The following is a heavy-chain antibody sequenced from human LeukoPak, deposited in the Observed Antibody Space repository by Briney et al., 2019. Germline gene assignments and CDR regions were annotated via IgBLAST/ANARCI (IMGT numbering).Heavy chain of an antibody. CDR3: ARARAPFDI. CDR2: IYSGGST. J-gene: IGHJ3*02. Sequence: GGSLRLSCAASGFTFSSYSMSWVRQAPGKGLEWVSVIYSGGSTYYADSVKGRFTISRDNSKNTLFLEMNSLRTEDTAVYYCARARAPFDIWGQGTMVTVSS. CDR1: GFTFSSYS. V-gene: IGHV3-66*02.